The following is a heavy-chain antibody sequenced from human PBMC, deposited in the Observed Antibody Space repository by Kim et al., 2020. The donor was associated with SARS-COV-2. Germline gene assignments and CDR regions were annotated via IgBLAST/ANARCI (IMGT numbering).Heavy chain of an antibody. V-gene: IGHV1-2*06. D-gene: IGHD2-2*01. CDR3: AGGSTIGFTQTYYYYYGMDV. J-gene: IGHJ6*02. Sequence: ASVKVSCKASGYTFTGYYMHWVRQAPGQGLEWMGRINPNSGGTNYAQKFQGRVTMTRDTSISTAYMELSRLRSDDTAVYYCAGGSTIGFTQTYYYYYGMDVWGQGTTVTVSS. CDR2: INPNSGGT. CDR1: GYTFTGYY.